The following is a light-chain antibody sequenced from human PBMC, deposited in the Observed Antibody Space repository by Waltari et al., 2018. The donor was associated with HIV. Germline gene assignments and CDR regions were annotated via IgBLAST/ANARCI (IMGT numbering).Light chain of an antibody. CDR1: SSDVGGYNY. V-gene: IGLV2-8*01. Sequence: QSALTQPPSASGSPGQSVTISCTGTSSDVGGYNYVSWYQQHPAKAPKLMIYEVNMRPSGVPDRFSGSKSGNTAYLTVSGLQAEDEADYYCSSYAGSNNLVFGGGTKLTVL. J-gene: IGLJ2*01. CDR2: EVN. CDR3: SSYAGSNNLV.